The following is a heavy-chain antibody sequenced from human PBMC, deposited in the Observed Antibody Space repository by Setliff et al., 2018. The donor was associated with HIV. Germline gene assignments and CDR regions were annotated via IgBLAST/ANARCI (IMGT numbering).Heavy chain of an antibody. Sequence: SETLSLTCTVSGGSISSGSYYWGWIRQPAGKGLEWIGRIYTSGSTNYNPSLKSRVTISVDTSKNQFSLKLSSVTAADTAVYYCARDCGGDCFSGVAGPNYYYGMDVWGQGTTVTVSS. CDR1: GGSISSGSYY. CDR2: IYTSGST. J-gene: IGHJ6*02. CDR3: ARDCGGDCFSGVAGPNYYYGMDV. D-gene: IGHD2-21*02. V-gene: IGHV4-61*02.